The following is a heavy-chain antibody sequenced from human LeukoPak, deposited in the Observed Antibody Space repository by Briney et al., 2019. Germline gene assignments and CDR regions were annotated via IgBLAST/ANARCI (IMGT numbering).Heavy chain of an antibody. CDR1: GYTFTGYY. CDR2: INPNSGGT. D-gene: IGHD3-10*01. J-gene: IGHJ3*02. CDR3: AGADITMVRGVIGGGAFDI. Sequence: ASVKVSCKASGYTFTGYYMHWVRQAPGQGLEWMGWINPNSGGTNYAQKFQGRVTMTRDTSISTAYMELSRLRSDDTAVYYCAGADITMVRGVIGGGAFDIWGQGTMVTVSS. V-gene: IGHV1-2*02.